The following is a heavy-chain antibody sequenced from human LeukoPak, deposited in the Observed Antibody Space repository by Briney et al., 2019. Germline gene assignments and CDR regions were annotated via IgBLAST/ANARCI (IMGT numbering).Heavy chain of an antibody. CDR2: ISSSSSTI. J-gene: IGHJ4*02. CDR3: ARLPAHCSSTSCYVDY. CDR1: GFTFSSYS. Sequence: GGSLRLSCAASGFTFSSYSMNWVRQAPGKGLEWVSYISSSSSTIYYADSVKGRFTISRDNAKNSLYLQMNSLRAEDTAVFYCARLPAHCSSTSCYVDYWGQGTLVTVSS. D-gene: IGHD2-2*01. V-gene: IGHV3-48*04.